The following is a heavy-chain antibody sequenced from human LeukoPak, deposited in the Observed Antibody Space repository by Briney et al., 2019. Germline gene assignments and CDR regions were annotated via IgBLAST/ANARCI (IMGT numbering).Heavy chain of an antibody. CDR1: GFTFSSQW. V-gene: IGHV3-7*03. CDR3: ATSVLLWFGESRHYYYYYYMDV. J-gene: IGHJ6*03. D-gene: IGHD3-10*01. Sequence: GGSLRLSCVASGFTFSSQWMSWVRQAPGKGLEWVANVNQGGTEKYYVDSVKGRFTISRDNAENSLYLQMNSLRSEDTAVYYCATSVLLWFGESRHYYYYYYMDVWGKGTTVTVSS. CDR2: VNQGGTEK.